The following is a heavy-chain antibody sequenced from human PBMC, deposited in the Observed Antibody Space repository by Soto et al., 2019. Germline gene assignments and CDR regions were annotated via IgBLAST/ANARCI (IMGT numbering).Heavy chain of an antibody. D-gene: IGHD2-8*01. J-gene: IGHJ6*03. CDR3: ARAPVVGCTNGVCGYYYYYMDV. V-gene: IGHV1-3*01. CDR2: INAGNGNT. Sequence: QVQLVQSGAEVKKPGASVKVSCKASGYTFTSYAMHWVRQAPGQRLEWMGWINAGNGNTKYSQKFQGRVTITRDTSASTAYMELSSLRSEDTAVYYCARAPVVGCTNGVCGYYYYYMDVWGKGTTVTVSS. CDR1: GYTFTSYA.